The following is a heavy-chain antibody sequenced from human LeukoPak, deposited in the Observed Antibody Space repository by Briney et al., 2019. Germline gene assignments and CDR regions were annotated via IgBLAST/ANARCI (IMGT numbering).Heavy chain of an antibody. Sequence: GASVEVSCKASGYTFTSYDINWVRQATGQGLEWMGWMNPNSGNTGYAQKFQGRVTTTRNTSISTAYMELSSLRSEDTAVYYCARGTRYSETDYWGQGTLVTVSS. CDR1: GYTFTSYD. V-gene: IGHV1-8*01. CDR2: MNPNSGNT. CDR3: ARGTRYSETDY. D-gene: IGHD5-12*01. J-gene: IGHJ4*02.